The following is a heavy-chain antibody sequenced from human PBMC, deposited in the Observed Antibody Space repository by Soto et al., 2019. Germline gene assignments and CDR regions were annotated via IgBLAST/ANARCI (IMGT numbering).Heavy chain of an antibody. V-gene: IGHV1-69*13. J-gene: IGHJ6*02. CDR1: GGTFSSYA. D-gene: IGHD6-6*01. CDR2: IIPIFGTA. CDR3: ARDSEKQLVPHYYYYYGMDV. Sequence: SVKVSCKASGGTFSSYAISWVRQAPGQGLEWMGGIIPIFGTANYAQKFQGRVTITADESTSTAYMELSSLRSEDTAVYYCARDSEKQLVPHYYYYYGMDVWGQGTTVTVSS.